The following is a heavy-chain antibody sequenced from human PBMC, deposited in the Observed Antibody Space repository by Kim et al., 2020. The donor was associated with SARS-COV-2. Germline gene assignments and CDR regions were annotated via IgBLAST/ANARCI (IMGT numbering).Heavy chain of an antibody. J-gene: IGHJ1*01. Sequence: PSLKGRVTISVDTSKNQFSLRLSSVTAADTAVYYCARHTHYGDYVEYFQHWGQGTLVTVSS. V-gene: IGHV4-31*02. CDR3: ARHTHYGDYVEYFQH. D-gene: IGHD4-17*01.